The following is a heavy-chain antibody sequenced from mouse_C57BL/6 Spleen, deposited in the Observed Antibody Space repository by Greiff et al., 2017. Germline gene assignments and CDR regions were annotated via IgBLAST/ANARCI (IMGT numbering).Heavy chain of an antibody. J-gene: IGHJ1*03. CDR1: GYSITSGYY. CDR3: ARGDYYGSLYWYFDV. V-gene: IGHV3-6*01. D-gene: IGHD1-1*01. Sequence: EVKLMESGPGLVKPSQSLSLTCSVTGYSITSGYYWNWIRQFPGNKLEWMGYISYDGSNNYNPSLKNRISITRDTSKNQFFLKLNSVTTEDTATYYCARGDYYGSLYWYFDVWGTGTTVTVSS. CDR2: ISYDGSN.